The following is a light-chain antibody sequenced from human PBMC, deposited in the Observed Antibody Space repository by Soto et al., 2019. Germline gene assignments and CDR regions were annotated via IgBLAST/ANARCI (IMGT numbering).Light chain of an antibody. Sequence: DLQMTQSPSSLSASEGDRVTITCQGSQDISKDLNWYEQKPGKVPKALINDASNLETGVPSRFSESGSGTEITFTISNPQPEDVATYNCQQYDNLLALTFGGGTKVEIK. CDR2: DAS. CDR3: QQYDNLLALT. J-gene: IGKJ4*01. CDR1: QDISKD. V-gene: IGKV1-33*01.